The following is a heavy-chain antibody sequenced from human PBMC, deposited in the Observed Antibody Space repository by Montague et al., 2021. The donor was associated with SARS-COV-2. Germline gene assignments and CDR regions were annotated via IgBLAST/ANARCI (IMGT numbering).Heavy chain of an antibody. CDR1: GGSFSGYY. J-gene: IGHJ4*02. CDR2: INHSGTT. CDR3: ARWDPQTLTLIGLRGKSASDY. D-gene: IGHD4-23*01. V-gene: IGHV4-34*01. Sequence: SETLSLTCAVYGGSFSGYYWTWIRQSPGKGLEWIAEINHSGTTNYNSNPSLRSRVTISVDTSKSQFSLKLSSVIAADTGVYYCARWDPQTLTLIGLRGKSASDYWGQGTLVTVSS.